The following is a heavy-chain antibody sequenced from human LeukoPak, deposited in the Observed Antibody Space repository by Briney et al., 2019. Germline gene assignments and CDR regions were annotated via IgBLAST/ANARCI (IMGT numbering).Heavy chain of an antibody. CDR2: INPNSGGT. CDR1: GYTFTGYY. V-gene: IGHV1-2*02. CDR3: ARDRRSGWYYYYCGMDV. J-gene: IGHJ6*02. Sequence: ASVKVSCKASGYTFTGYYMHWVRQAPGQGVERMGWINPNSGGTNYAQKFQGRVTMTRDTSISTAYMELSRLRSDDTAVYYCARDRRSGWYYYYCGMDVWGQGTTVTVSS. D-gene: IGHD6-19*01.